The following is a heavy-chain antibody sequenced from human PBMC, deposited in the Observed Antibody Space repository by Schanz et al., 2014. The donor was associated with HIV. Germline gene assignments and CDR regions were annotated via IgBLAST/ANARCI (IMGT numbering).Heavy chain of an antibody. D-gene: IGHD2-21*02. Sequence: EVQLVESGGALVKPGGSLRLSCTASGLTFTNAYMSWVRQAPGKGLEWVGRLKKKTDGAATDYAAPVKGRFTISRDNSENTVFLQMNSLKTEDTAMYYCSTGDTVXXVGYWGQGTLVTVSS. CDR2: LKKKTDGAAT. J-gene: IGHJ4*02. V-gene: IGHV3-15*02. CDR1: GLTFTNAY. CDR3: STGDTVXXVGY.